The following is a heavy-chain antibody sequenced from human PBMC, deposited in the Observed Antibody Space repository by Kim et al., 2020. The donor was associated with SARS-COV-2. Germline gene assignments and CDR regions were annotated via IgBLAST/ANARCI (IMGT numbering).Heavy chain of an antibody. CDR2: FDPEDVET. CDR1: GYTLTELS. CDR3: ATAPALVRDGWFDP. Sequence: ASVKVSCKVSGYTLTELSMHWVRQAPGKGLEWMGGFDPEDVETIYAQKFQGRVTMTEDTSTDTAYMELSSLRSEDTAVYYCATAPALVRDGWFDPWGQGTLVTVSS. D-gene: IGHD6-6*01. J-gene: IGHJ5*02. V-gene: IGHV1-24*01.